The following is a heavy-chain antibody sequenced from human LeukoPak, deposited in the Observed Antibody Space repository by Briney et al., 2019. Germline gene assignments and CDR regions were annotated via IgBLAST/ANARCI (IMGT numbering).Heavy chain of an antibody. CDR2: ISSTSSYI. V-gene: IGHV3-21*04. J-gene: IGHJ4*02. D-gene: IGHD2-8*01. CDR3: AKSRAPYCTNGACFRGLDY. CDR1: GFTFSNYS. Sequence: GGSLRLSCAASGFTFSNYSMNWVRQAPGKGLEWVPSISSTSSYIYYADSVKGRFTISRDNAKNSLYLQMNSLRAEDTAVYYCAKSRAPYCTNGACFRGLDYWGLGTLVTVSS.